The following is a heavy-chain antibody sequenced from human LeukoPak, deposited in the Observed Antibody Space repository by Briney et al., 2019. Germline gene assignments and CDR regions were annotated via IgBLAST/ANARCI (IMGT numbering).Heavy chain of an antibody. CDR1: GFTFSSYA. CDR3: AKSGSRDWDYFEY. Sequence: PGGSLRLSCAASGFTFSSYAMNWVRQAPGKGLEWVSTIGGDGGATHYADSVKGRFTISRANSKNTLLLQMNSLRAEDTAVYYCAKSGSRDWDYFEYWGQGTLVTASS. V-gene: IGHV3-23*01. CDR2: IGGDGGAT. D-gene: IGHD6-19*01. J-gene: IGHJ4*02.